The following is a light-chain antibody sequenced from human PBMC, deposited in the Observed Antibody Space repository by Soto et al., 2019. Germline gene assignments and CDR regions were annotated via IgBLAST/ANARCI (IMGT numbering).Light chain of an antibody. CDR1: ESLSTY. Sequence: EIVMTQSPAALSVSPGERVTLSCRASESLSTYLAWYQHKPGQAPRLLIYGASTEATGIPARFSGSGSATDFTLTISSLQSEDFAVYYCQSYNDWPFSFGQGTK. CDR3: QSYNDWPFS. CDR2: GAS. V-gene: IGKV3-15*01. J-gene: IGKJ2*01.